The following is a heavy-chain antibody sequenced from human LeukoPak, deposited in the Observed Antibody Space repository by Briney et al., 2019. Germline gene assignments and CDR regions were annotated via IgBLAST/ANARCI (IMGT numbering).Heavy chain of an antibody. CDR2: INWNGGST. V-gene: IGHV3-20*04. CDR3: ARTYTAMAPVDY. D-gene: IGHD5-18*01. CDR1: GFTFDDYG. Sequence: GGSLRLSCAASGFTFDDYGMTWVRQAPGRGLEWVSGINWNGGSTGYADSVKGRFTISRDNAKNTLYLQMNSLRAEDTAVYYCARTYTAMAPVDYWGQGTLVTVSS. J-gene: IGHJ4*02.